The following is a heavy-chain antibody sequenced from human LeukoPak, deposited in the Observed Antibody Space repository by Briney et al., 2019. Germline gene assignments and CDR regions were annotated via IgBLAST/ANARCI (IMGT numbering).Heavy chain of an antibody. CDR2: FSSSSSPI. J-gene: IGHJ3*02. Sequence: GGSLRLSCAASGFTFSSYSMNWVRQAPGKGLEGVSYFSSSSSPIYYADSVKGRFTISRDNAKNSLYLQMNSLRAEDTAVYYCARPPALWFGEFDAFDIWGQGTMVSVSS. D-gene: IGHD3-10*01. CDR3: ARPPALWFGEFDAFDI. CDR1: GFTFSSYS. V-gene: IGHV3-48*01.